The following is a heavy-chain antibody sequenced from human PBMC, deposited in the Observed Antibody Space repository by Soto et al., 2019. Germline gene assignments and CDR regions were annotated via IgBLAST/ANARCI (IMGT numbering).Heavy chain of an antibody. CDR2: VYFSGNT. V-gene: IGHV4-59*01. J-gene: IGHJ5*02. D-gene: IGHD6-25*01. CDR1: GGSLSSYY. CDR3: GSVRPSGYVLS. Sequence: SETLSLTCTVSGGSLSSYYWTWIRQSPGKGLEWIGYVYFSGNTNYNPSLKSRVTISIDTSKNQFSLRLASVTAADTAFYYCGSVRPSGYVLSWGQGTLVTVPQ.